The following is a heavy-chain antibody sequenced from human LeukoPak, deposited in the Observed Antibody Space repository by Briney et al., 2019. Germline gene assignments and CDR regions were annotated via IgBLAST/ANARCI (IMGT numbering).Heavy chain of an antibody. CDR2: FDPEDGET. CDR3: AAEIFRSSWSGRNWFDP. J-gene: IGHJ5*02. V-gene: IGHV1-24*01. D-gene: IGHD6-13*01. CDR1: GYTLTELS. Sequence: GASVKVSCKVSGYTLTELSMHWVRQAPGKGREGMGGFDPEDGETIYAQQFQGRVTMTEDTSTDTAYMELSSLRSEDTAVYYCAAEIFRSSWSGRNWFDPWGQGTLVTVSS.